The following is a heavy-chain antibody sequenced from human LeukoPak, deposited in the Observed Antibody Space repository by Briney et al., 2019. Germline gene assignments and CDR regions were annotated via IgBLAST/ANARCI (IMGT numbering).Heavy chain of an antibody. CDR1: GGSLSSEY. V-gene: IGHV4-34*01. J-gene: IGHJ6*03. CDR3: ARVRSYYYYYMDV. Sequence: PSETLSLTCAVSGGSLSSEYWSWIRQPPEKGLEWIGDINYEGRTNYNSTLKSRVTISADMSKTQFSLRLSSVTAADTAVYYCARVRSYYYYYMDVWGKGTTVTISS. CDR2: INYEGRT.